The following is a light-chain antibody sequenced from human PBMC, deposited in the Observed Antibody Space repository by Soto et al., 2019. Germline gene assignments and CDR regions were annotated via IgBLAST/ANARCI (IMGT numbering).Light chain of an antibody. CDR1: QTVRSSY. CDR3: QQRTNSPLT. V-gene: IGKV3-11*01. Sequence: EIVLTQSPATLSLSPGERATLSCRASQTVRSSYLAWYQQKPGQAPRLLIYDASNRATGIPARFSGSGSGTDFTLTISSLEPEDFAVYYCQQRTNSPLTFGGGTKVDIK. J-gene: IGKJ4*01. CDR2: DAS.